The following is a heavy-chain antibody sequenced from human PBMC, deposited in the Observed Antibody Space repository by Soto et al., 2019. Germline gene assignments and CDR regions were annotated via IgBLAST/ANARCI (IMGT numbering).Heavy chain of an antibody. CDR1: GYTFTSYD. CDR3: AITHLRFGEHHY. D-gene: IGHD3-10*01. Sequence: QVQLVQSGAEVKKPGASVKVSCKASGYTFTSYDINCVRQATGQGLEWMGWMNPNSGNTGYAQKLQGRVTMTRNTSISTAYMELSSLRSEDTAVYYCAITHLRFGEHHYWGQGTLVTVSS. J-gene: IGHJ4*02. CDR2: MNPNSGNT. V-gene: IGHV1-8*01.